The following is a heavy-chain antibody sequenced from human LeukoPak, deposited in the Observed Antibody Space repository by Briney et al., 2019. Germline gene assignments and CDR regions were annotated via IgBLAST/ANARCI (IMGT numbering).Heavy chain of an antibody. V-gene: IGHV3-15*07. CDR1: GLTLSNVW. CDR2: IKSKTAGETT. Sequence: GGSLRLSCAVSGLTLSNVWMNWVRQAPGKGLEWVGRIKSKTAGETTDFAAPVKGRFTISRDDSKNTLYLQMNSLTSEDTAVYYCTQGSGQYYDYWGQGTLVTVSS. J-gene: IGHJ4*02. D-gene: IGHD3-22*01. CDR3: TQGSGQYYDY.